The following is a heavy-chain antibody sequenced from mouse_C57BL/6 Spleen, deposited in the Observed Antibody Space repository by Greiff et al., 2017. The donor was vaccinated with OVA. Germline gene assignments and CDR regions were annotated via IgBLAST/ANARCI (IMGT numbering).Heavy chain of an antibody. V-gene: IGHV5-9*01. CDR1: GFTFSSYT. D-gene: IGHD2-1*01. Sequence: EVKLMESGGGLVKPGGSLKLSCAASGFTFSSYTMSWVRQTPEKRLEWVATISGGGGNNYYPDSVKGRFTISRDNAKNALYLQMSSLRSEDTALYYCARFYYGNYGYFDVWGTGTTVTVSS. CDR3: ARFYYGNYGYFDV. J-gene: IGHJ1*03. CDR2: ISGGGGNN.